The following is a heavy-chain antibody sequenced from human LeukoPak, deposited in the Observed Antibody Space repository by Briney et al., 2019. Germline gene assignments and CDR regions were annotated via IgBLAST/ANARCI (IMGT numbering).Heavy chain of an antibody. D-gene: IGHD3-3*01. J-gene: IGHJ6*03. CDR3: ARGLHYDFWSGYFSPINYYYMDV. V-gene: IGHV1-69*05. CDR2: IIPIFGTA. Sequence: SVKVSCKASGGTFSSYAISWVRQAPGQGLEWMGRIIPIFGTANYAQKFQGRVTITTDESTSTAYMELSSLRSEDTAVYYCARGLHYDFWSGYFSPINYYYMDVWGKGTTVTVSS. CDR1: GGTFSSYA.